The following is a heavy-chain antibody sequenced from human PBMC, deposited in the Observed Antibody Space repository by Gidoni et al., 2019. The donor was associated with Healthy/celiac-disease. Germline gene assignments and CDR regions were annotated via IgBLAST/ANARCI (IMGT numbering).Heavy chain of an antibody. V-gene: IGHV3-20*01. CDR2: INWNVCST. CDR1: AFAFDAYV. Sequence: EVQLVESGGGVVRPGASLRLYCGASAFAFDAYVMSWVSQAPGKGLEWVSGINWNVCSTGYADSVKSRFTIYRDNAKNSLDLQMSSLRAEETGLYHCARAVYGSRSTPADYWGQGTLVTVSS. CDR3: ARAVYGSRSTPADY. D-gene: IGHD3-10*01. J-gene: IGHJ4*02.